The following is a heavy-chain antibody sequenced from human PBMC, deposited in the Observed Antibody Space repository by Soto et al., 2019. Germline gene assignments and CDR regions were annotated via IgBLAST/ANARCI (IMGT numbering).Heavy chain of an antibody. Sequence: SETLSLTCAVYGGSFSGYYWSWIRQPPGKGLEWIGEINHSGSTNYNPSLKSRVTISVDTSKNQFSLKLSSVTAADTAVYYCARGPQQLVRDYYYYYYMDVWGKGTTVTVSS. V-gene: IGHV4-34*01. CDR3: ARGPQQLVRDYYYYYYMDV. D-gene: IGHD6-13*01. CDR1: GGSFSGYY. CDR2: INHSGST. J-gene: IGHJ6*03.